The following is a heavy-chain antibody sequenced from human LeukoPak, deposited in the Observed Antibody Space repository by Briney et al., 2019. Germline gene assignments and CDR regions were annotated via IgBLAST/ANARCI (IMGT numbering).Heavy chain of an antibody. J-gene: IGHJ2*01. D-gene: IGHD6-13*01. CDR3: ARVATSAAAGIWYFDL. CDR1: AYSISSDYY. Sequence: ASETLSLTCAVSAYSISSDYYWGWIRQPPGKGLEWIGTISHSGSTYCAPSLKSRVTISVDTSKNQFSLRLSSVTAADTAVYYCARVATSAAAGIWYFDLWGRGTLVTVSS. CDR2: ISHSGST. V-gene: IGHV4-38-2*01.